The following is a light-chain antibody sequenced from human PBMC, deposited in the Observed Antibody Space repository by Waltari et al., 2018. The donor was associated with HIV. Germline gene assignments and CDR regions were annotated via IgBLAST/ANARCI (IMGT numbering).Light chain of an antibody. V-gene: IGKV3-15*01. CDR3: QQYDDWPPFT. CDR1: QSVRTS. Sequence: DIVMTQSPAILSVSPGESVTLSCRASQSVRTSLAWYQQKPGQAPRLLSYGASTSATGIPARFSGSGSGTEFTLTISSLQSEDSAVYHCQQYDDWPPFTFGQGTKLEIK. CDR2: GAS. J-gene: IGKJ2*01.